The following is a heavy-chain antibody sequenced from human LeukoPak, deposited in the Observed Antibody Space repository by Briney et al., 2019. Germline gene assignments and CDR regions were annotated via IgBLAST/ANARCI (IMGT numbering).Heavy chain of an antibody. CDR2: IYTSGST. V-gene: IGHV4-4*07. CDR3: ARDFGGGSWPFDY. CDR1: GGSISSYY. Sequence: TSETLSLTCTVAGGSISSYYWSWIRQPAGKGLEWIGRIYTSGSTNYNPSLKSRVPTSVETSKNQCSLKLSSVTAADTAVYYCARDFGGGSWPFDYWGQGTLVTVSS. J-gene: IGHJ4*02. D-gene: IGHD6-13*01.